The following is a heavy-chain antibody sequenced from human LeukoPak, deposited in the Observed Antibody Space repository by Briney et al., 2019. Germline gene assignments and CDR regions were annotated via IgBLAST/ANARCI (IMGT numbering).Heavy chain of an antibody. CDR1: GDSITSYY. J-gene: IGHJ3*02. V-gene: IGHV4-4*07. D-gene: IGHD6-19*01. CDR2: IYASGST. CDR3: ARKGISAVAGAFDI. Sequence: SETLSLTCTVSGDSITSYYWSWIRQPAGKGLEWIGRIYASGSTNYNPSLKNRVTLSIDASKNQFSLKLTSVTAADTAVYYCARKGISAVAGAFDIWGQGTMVTVSS.